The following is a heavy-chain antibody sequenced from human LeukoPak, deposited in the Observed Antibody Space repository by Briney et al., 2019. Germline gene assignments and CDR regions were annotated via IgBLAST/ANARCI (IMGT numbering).Heavy chain of an antibody. Sequence: SETLSLTCTVSGGSISSSSYYWGWIRQPPGKGLEWIGYINYSGSTNYSPSLKSRVTISIDTSETQFSLKLSSVTAADTALYFCARLKSYYNRFDDWGQGTQVTVSS. V-gene: IGHV4-61*05. CDR1: GGSISSSSYY. CDR3: ARLKSYYNRFDD. D-gene: IGHD3-10*01. J-gene: IGHJ4*02. CDR2: INYSGST.